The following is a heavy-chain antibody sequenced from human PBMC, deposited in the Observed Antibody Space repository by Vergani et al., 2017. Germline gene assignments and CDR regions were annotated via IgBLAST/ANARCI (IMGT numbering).Heavy chain of an antibody. V-gene: IGHV3-23*01. CDR1: GFTFSSYA. J-gene: IGHJ1*01. CDR3: AKDRGVGATTEYFQH. D-gene: IGHD1-26*01. CDR2: ISGSGGST. Sequence: EVQLLESGGGLVQPGGSLRLSCAASGFTFSSYAMSWVRQAPGKGLEWVSAISGSGGSTYYADSVKGRFTISRDNSKNTLYLQMNSLRAEDTAVYYCAKDRGVGATTEYFQHWARAPWSPSPQ.